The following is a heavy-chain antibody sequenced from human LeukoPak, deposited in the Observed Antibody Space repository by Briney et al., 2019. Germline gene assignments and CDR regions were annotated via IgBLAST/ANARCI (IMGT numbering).Heavy chain of an antibody. J-gene: IGHJ6*02. CDR2: IYYSGST. CDR3: ARGGAPKYYYYGMDV. V-gene: IGHV4-59*01. Sequence: SETLSLTCTVSGGSISSYYWSWIRQPPGKGLEWIGYIYYSGSTNYNPSLKSRVTISVDTSKNQFSLKLSSVTAADTAVYYCARGGAPKYYYYGMDVWGQGTTVTVSS. D-gene: IGHD4/OR15-4a*01. CDR1: GGSISSYY.